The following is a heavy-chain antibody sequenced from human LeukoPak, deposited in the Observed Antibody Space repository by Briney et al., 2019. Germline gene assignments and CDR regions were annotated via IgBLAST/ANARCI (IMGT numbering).Heavy chain of an antibody. D-gene: IGHD2/OR15-2a*01. J-gene: IGHJ4*02. CDR1: GNYW. Sequence: GGSLRLSCAASGNYWMHWVRQAPGKGLVWVSHINSDGSWTSYADSVKGRFTISKDNAKNTVYMQMNSLRAEDTAVYYCVSFYETYWGRGTLVTVSS. V-gene: IGHV3-74*01. CDR3: VSFYETY. CDR2: INSDGSWT.